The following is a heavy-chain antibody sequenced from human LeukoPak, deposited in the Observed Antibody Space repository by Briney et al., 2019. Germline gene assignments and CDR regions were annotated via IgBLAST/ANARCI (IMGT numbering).Heavy chain of an antibody. CDR1: GFTFSNYW. D-gene: IGHD3-3*01. Sequence: PGGSLRLSCATSGFTFSNYWMSWVRQAPGKGLEWVANIKQDGSEEYYVDSVKGRFTISRDNAKDSLSLQMNSLRVEDTAVYYCARNGRVLEWVYWHFDLWGRGTLVTVSS. J-gene: IGHJ2*01. CDR2: IKQDGSEE. V-gene: IGHV3-7*01. CDR3: ARNGRVLEWVYWHFDL.